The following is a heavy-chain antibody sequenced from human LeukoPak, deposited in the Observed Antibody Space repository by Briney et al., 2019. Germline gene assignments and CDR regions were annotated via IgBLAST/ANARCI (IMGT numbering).Heavy chain of an antibody. CDR2: IWYDGSNK. Sequence: GRSLRLSCAASGFTFSSYGMHWVRQAPGKGLEWVAVIWYDGSNKYYADSVKGRFTISRDNSKNTLYLQMNSLRAEDTAAYYCARDRYGDYFIDYWGQGTLVTVSS. J-gene: IGHJ4*02. V-gene: IGHV3-33*01. D-gene: IGHD4-17*01. CDR1: GFTFSSYG. CDR3: ARDRYGDYFIDY.